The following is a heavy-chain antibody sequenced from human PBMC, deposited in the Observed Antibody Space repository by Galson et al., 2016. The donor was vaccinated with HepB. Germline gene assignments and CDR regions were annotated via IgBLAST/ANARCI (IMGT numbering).Heavy chain of an antibody. D-gene: IGHD2-15*01. Sequence: SETLSLTCAVSGGSLSTRNWWSWIRQTPGKGLEWIGEIYHTGTTNYNPSLKSRITMSLDKSKNQFSLKLNSVTAADTAVYYCANLGYCSGGDCYSVDWGQGTMFTVSS. V-gene: IGHV4-4*02. CDR3: ANLGYCSGGDCYSVD. CDR2: IYHTGTT. J-gene: IGHJ4*02. CDR1: GGSLSTRNW.